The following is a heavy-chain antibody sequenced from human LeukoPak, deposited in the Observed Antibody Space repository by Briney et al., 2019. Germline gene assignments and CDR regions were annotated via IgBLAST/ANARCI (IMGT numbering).Heavy chain of an antibody. CDR2: ISSSSSYI. CDR1: GFTFSSYS. D-gene: IGHD6-13*01. J-gene: IGHJ6*03. CDR3: ARGGREQQLPQIQYYYYYYMDV. V-gene: IGHV3-21*01. Sequence: PGGSLRLSCAAPGFTFSSYSMNWVRQAPGKGLEWVSSISSSSSYIYYADPVKSRFTISRDNAKTSLYLQMNSLRAEDTAVYYCARGGREQQLPQIQYYYYYYMDVWGKGTTVTVSS.